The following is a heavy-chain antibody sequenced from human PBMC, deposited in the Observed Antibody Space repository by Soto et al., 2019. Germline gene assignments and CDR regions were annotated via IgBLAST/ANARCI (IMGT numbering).Heavy chain of an antibody. CDR3: ARGEGVCSGGSCYGDYYYYYGMDV. V-gene: IGHV1-18*01. D-gene: IGHD2-15*01. CDR1: GYTFTSYG. Sequence: GASVKVSCKASGYTFTSYGISWVRQAPGQGLEWMGWISAYNGNTNYAQKLQGRVTMTTDTSTSTAYMELRSLRSDDTAVYYCARGEGVCSGGSCYGDYYYYYGMDVWGQGTTVTVSS. J-gene: IGHJ6*02. CDR2: ISAYNGNT.